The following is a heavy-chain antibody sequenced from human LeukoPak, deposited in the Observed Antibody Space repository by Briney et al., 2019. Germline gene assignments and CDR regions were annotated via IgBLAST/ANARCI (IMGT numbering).Heavy chain of an antibody. V-gene: IGHV4-59*01. J-gene: IGHJ4*02. Sequence: SETLSLTCTVSGDSISSYHWSWIRQPPEKGVEWIGYIYHSGSTNYNPSLKSRVTISADTSKHQFSLNLASVTAADTAVSYCATGYSSSWYYIDYWGQGTLVTVSS. D-gene: IGHD6-13*01. CDR1: GDSISSYH. CDR3: ATGYSSSWYYIDY. CDR2: IYHSGST.